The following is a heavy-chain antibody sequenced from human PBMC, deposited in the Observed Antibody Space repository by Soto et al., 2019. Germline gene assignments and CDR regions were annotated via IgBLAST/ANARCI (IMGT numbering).Heavy chain of an antibody. D-gene: IGHD6-13*01. CDR3: ARGRRRAAAGRYYYYGMDV. CDR2: INHSGST. J-gene: IGHJ6*02. V-gene: IGHV4-34*01. Sequence: SDTLALRSAVYSGAVFGYYWGFVGQPPWKWREWIGEINHSGSTNYNPSLKSRVTISVDTSKNQFSLKLSSVTAADTAVYYCARGRRRAAAGRYYYYGMDVWGQGTTVTVSS. CDR1: SGAVFGYY.